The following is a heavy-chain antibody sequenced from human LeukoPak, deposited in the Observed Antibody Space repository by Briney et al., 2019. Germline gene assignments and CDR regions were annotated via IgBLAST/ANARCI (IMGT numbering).Heavy chain of an antibody. CDR2: IDTNTGNP. CDR3: ARGTTGHFGTDY. CDR1: GYSFTSHP. Sequence: ASVKVSCKTSGYSFTSHPMNWVRQAPGQGPEWMGWIDTNTGNPTYAQGFSGRFVFSLDTSVSTAYLLIISLEAEDSAVYYCARGTTGHFGTDYWGQGTLVTVSS. J-gene: IGHJ4*02. V-gene: IGHV7-4-1*02. D-gene: IGHD3-3*02.